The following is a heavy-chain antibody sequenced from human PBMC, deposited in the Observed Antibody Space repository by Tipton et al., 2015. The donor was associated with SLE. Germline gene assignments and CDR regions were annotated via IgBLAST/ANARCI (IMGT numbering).Heavy chain of an antibody. D-gene: IGHD6-13*01. J-gene: IGHJ1*01. CDR3: AKSILEADPSSRWTGEYFQH. CDR1: GFTFSSYG. Sequence: SLRLSCAASGFTFSSYGMHWVRQAPGKGLEWVAVIWYDGSNKYYADSVKGRFTISRDNSKNTLYLQMNSLRAEDTAMYYCAKSILEADPSSRWTGEYFQHWGQGTLVTVSS. V-gene: IGHV3-30*18. CDR2: IWYDGSNK.